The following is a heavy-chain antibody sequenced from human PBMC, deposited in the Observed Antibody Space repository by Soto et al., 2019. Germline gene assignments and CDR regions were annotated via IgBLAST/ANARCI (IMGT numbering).Heavy chain of an antibody. CDR3: ARVDDFLPGPEEGGFAP. D-gene: IGHD3-9*01. CDR2: IIPIFGTA. CDR1: GGAFSSYA. V-gene: IGHV1-69*13. Sequence: SVKVSCKASGGAFSSYAISWVRQAPGQGLEWMGGIIPIFGTANYAQKFQGRVTITADESTSTAYMELSSLRSEDTAVYYCARVDDFLPGPEEGGFAPWGQGTRVPVSS. J-gene: IGHJ5*02.